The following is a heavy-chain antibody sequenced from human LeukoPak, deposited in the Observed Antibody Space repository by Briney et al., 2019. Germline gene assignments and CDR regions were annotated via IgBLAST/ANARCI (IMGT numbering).Heavy chain of an antibody. J-gene: IGHJ6*04. CDR3: ARDFERSSSWPGSDV. D-gene: IGHD6-13*01. CDR1: GFTFSGYD. V-gene: IGHV3-13*01. CDR2: IGTAGDT. Sequence: SGGSLRLSCAASGFTFSGYDMHWVRQATGKGLEWVSAIGTAGDTYYPGSVKGRFTISRENAKNSLYLQMNSLRAGDTAVYYCARDFERSSSWPGSDVWGKGTTVTVSS.